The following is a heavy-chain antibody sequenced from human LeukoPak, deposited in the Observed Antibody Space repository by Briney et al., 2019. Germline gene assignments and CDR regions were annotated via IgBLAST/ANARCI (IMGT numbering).Heavy chain of an antibody. D-gene: IGHD3-10*01. V-gene: IGHV4-34*01. CDR2: INHSGST. Sequence: PSETLSLTCAVYGGSFSGYYWSWIRQPPGKGLEWIGEINHSGSTNYNPSLKSRVTISVDTSKNQFSLKLSSVTAADTAVYYCATSGGVLLWFGELLYFDYWGQGTLVTVSS. CDR3: ATSGGVLLWFGELLYFDY. J-gene: IGHJ4*02. CDR1: GGSFSGYY.